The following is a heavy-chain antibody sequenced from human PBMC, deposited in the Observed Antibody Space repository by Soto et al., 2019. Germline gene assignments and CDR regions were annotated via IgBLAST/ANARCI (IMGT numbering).Heavy chain of an antibody. V-gene: IGHV3-74*01. D-gene: IGHD4-4*01. CDR2: VSSDGSST. Sequence: EVQLVESGGGLVQPGASPRLSCAASGFTFSSYWMHWIRQAPGKGLVWVSRVSSDGSSTVYANSVKGRLTISRDNAKNTLYLQMNSLSDEDTAVYYCARGLPNYSSFDSWGQGTLVTVSS. CDR3: ARGLPNYSSFDS. CDR1: GFTFSSYW. J-gene: IGHJ4*02.